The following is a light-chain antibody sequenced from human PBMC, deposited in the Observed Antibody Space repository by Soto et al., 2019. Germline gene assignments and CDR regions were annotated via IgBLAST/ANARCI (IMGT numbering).Light chain of an antibody. CDR3: SSYTSSSTLV. V-gene: IGLV2-14*03. CDR2: DVS. J-gene: IGLJ2*01. CDR1: SSDVGTYKY. Sequence: ALTQPASVSASPGQSITISCTGTSSDVGTYKYVSWYQHHPGKAPKLMIYDVSNRPSGVSDRFSGSKSGNTASLIISGLQTEDEADYYCSSYTSSSTLVFGGGTKVTVL.